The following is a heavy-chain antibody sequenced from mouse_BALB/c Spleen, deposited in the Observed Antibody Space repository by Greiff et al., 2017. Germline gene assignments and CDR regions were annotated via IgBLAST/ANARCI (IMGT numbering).Heavy chain of an antibody. CDR1: GFTFSSYT. J-gene: IGHJ4*01. CDR2: ISNGGGST. Sequence: EVQGVESGGDLVKPGGSLKLSCAASGFTFSSYTMSWVRQTPEKRLEWVAYISNGGGSTYYPDTVKGRFTISRDNAKNTLYLQMSSLKSEDTAMYYCARHFDTLMDYWGQGTSVTVSA. V-gene: IGHV5-12-2*01. CDR3: ARHFDTLMDY.